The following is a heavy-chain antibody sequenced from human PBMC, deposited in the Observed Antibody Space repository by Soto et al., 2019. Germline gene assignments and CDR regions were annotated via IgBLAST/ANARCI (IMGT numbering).Heavy chain of an antibody. CDR3: TSTNLYY. V-gene: IGHV3-73*01. J-gene: IGHJ4*02. Sequence: GGSLRLSCAASGLTFNGSVIHWVRQASGKGLEWVGRIRTKRNSYETAYVASVKGRFTISRDDSKNTAYLQMNSLKTDDTAVYYCTSTNLYYWGQGTRVTVAS. CDR2: IRTKRNSYET. D-gene: IGHD3-3*01. CDR1: GLTFNGSV.